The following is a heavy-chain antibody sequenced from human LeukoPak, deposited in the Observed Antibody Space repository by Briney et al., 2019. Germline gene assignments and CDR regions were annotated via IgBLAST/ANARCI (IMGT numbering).Heavy chain of an antibody. CDR2: IADSGGVT. Sequence: GGSLRLSCAASGFSFATYAMTWVRQAPGKGLEWVSAIADSGGVTYYADSVKGRFTISRDNAKNSLYLQMNSLRAEDTAVYYCARGAYYYEDWGQGTLVTVSS. J-gene: IGHJ4*02. CDR1: GFSFATYA. CDR3: ARGAYYYED. V-gene: IGHV3-23*01. D-gene: IGHD3-22*01.